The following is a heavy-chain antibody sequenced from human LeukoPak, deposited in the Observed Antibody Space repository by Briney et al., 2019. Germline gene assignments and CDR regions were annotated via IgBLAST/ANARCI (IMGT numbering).Heavy chain of an antibody. CDR3: TKDIVVVPAQGNWFDP. Sequence: GGSLRLSCAASGFAFSSYAMSWVRQAPGKGLEWVSSISGNSGSTYYADSVKGRFTISRDTSKNTLYLQMNSLTAEDTAIYYCTKDIVVVPAQGNWFDPWGQGTLVTVSS. J-gene: IGHJ5*02. V-gene: IGHV3-23*01. CDR1: GFAFSSYA. CDR2: ISGNSGST. D-gene: IGHD2-2*01.